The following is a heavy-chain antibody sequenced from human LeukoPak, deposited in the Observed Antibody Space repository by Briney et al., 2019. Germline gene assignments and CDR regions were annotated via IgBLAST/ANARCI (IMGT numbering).Heavy chain of an antibody. Sequence: GGSLGLSCAASGFIFSSYGMHWVRQAPGKGLEWVAAIRYDGSNEYYADSVKGRFTISRDNSKNTLYLQMNSLRVDDTAVYYCAKIGLTRAFDLWGQGTMVTISS. D-gene: IGHD3-9*01. CDR1: GFIFSSYG. J-gene: IGHJ3*01. CDR2: IRYDGSNE. V-gene: IGHV3-30*02. CDR3: AKIGLTRAFDL.